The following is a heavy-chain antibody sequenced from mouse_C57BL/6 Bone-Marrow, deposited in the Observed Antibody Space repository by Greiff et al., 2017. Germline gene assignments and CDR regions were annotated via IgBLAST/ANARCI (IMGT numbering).Heavy chain of an antibody. J-gene: IGHJ4*01. CDR3: TTWGSGFPYAMDY. V-gene: IGHV14-4*01. D-gene: IGHD3-2*02. CDR1: GFNIKDDY. Sequence: VQLKESGAELVRPGASVKLSCTASGFNIKDDYMHWVKQRPEQGLEWIGWIDPENGDTEYASKFQGKATITADTSSNTAYLQLSSLTSEDTAVYYCTTWGSGFPYAMDYWGQGTSVTVSS. CDR2: IDPENGDT.